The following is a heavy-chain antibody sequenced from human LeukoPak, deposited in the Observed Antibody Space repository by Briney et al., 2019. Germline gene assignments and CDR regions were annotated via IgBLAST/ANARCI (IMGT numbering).Heavy chain of an antibody. V-gene: IGHV4-39*01. J-gene: IGHJ4*02. Sequence: SETLSLTCTVSGGSISSSGYYWGWIRQPPGKGLEWVASLYYSGSTFYRPSLKSRVTISVDTSKNQFSLNLISVTAADTAVYYCARHFCSGGSCHTYDSWGQGTLVAVSS. CDR1: GGSISSSGYY. CDR2: LYYSGST. D-gene: IGHD2-15*01. CDR3: ARHFCSGGSCHTYDS.